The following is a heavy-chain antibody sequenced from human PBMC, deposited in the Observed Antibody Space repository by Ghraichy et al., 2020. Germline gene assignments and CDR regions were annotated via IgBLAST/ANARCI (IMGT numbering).Heavy chain of an antibody. D-gene: IGHD3-22*01. V-gene: IGHV4-39*01. CDR1: GGSISSSSYY. J-gene: IGHJ5*02. CDR2: IYYSGST. Sequence: SETLSLTCTVSGGSISSSSYYWGWIRQPPGKGLEWFGSIYYSGSTYQNPSLKSRVTISVDTSKNQLSLKLSSVTAADTAVYYCARHGETSYYDSSGHLNWFDPWGQGTLVTVSS. CDR3: ARHGETSYYDSSGHLNWFDP.